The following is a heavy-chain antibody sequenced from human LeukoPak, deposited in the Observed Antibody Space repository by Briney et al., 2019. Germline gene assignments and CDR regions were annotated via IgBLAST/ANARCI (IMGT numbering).Heavy chain of an antibody. J-gene: IGHJ4*02. CDR1: GFTFSTYA. V-gene: IGHV3-33*08. CDR2: IWYDGSKT. Sequence: GGSLRLSCADSGFTFSTYAMHWVRQAPGKGLEWVAVIWYDGSKTFYADSVKGRLTISRDNSRNTLYLQMNSLRAEDTAVYFCARDIASRRLDYWGQGTLVTVSS. D-gene: IGHD6-6*01. CDR3: ARDIASRRLDY.